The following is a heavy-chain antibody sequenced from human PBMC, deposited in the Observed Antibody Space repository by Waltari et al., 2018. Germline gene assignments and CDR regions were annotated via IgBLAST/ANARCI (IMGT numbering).Heavy chain of an antibody. CDR1: GGTFSSYA. D-gene: IGHD7-27*01. J-gene: IGHJ6*03. V-gene: IGHV1-69*14. CDR3: ARVPSLGYYYYMDV. CDR2: ITPIVGTA. Sequence: QVQLVQSGAEVKKPGSSVKVSCKASGGTFSSYAISWVRQAPGQGLEWMGGITPIVGTANYAKKFHGRVTITADKSTSTAYMERSSLRAEDTAVYYCARVPSLGYYYYMDVWGKGTTVTVSS.